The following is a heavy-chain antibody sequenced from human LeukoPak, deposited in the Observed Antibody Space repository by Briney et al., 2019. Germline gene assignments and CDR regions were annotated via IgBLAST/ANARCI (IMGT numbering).Heavy chain of an antibody. J-gene: IGHJ3*02. CDR3: ARKIVVVPAAKERAFDI. V-gene: IGHV1-18*01. CDR1: GYTFTSYG. Sequence: ASVKVSCKASGYTFTSYGISWVRQAPGQGLEWMGWISAYNGNTNYAQKLQGRVTMTTDTSTSTAYMELRSLRSDDTAVYCCARKIVVVPAAKERAFDIWGQGTMVTVSS. CDR2: ISAYNGNT. D-gene: IGHD2-2*01.